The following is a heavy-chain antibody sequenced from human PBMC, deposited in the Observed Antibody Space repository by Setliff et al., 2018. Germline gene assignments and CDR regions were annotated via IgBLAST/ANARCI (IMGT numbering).Heavy chain of an antibody. J-gene: IGHJ4*01. CDR2: IHASGSP. D-gene: IGHD3-9*01. Sequence: SETLSLTCTVSGGSITSGSFYWSWIRQPAGKKLEWISRIHASGSPDYNPSFKSRVTISRDTSTNQFSLKLGSVTAADTAVYYCARERYFDWFFEDWGHGTLVTVSS. V-gene: IGHV4-61*02. CDR1: GGSITSGSFY. CDR3: ARERYFDWFFED.